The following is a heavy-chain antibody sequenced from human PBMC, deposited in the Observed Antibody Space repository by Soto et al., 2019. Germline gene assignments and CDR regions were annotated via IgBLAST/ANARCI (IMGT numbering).Heavy chain of an antibody. V-gene: IGHV4-30-4*01. CDR3: ARDDRGVDYLDY. J-gene: IGHJ4*02. Sequence: SETLSLTCSVSGGSISSGDYYWSWIRQPPGKGLEWIGYIYYSGSTYYNPSLKSRVSISVDTSENQFSLKLSSVTAADTAVYYCARDDRGVDYLDYWGQGTLVTVSS. CDR1: GGSISSGDYY. D-gene: IGHD3-10*01. CDR2: IYYSGST.